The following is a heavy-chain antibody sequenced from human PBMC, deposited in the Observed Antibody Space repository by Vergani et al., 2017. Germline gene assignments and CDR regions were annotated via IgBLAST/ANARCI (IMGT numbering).Heavy chain of an antibody. CDR3: AKDPRLKEDYYYYYMDV. J-gene: IGHJ6*03. V-gene: IGHV3-30*18. CDR2: ISHDGNKK. Sequence: VQLLESGGGLAQPGGSLRLSCAASGFTFSSYSMNWVRQAPGQGLEWVAVISHDGNKKYYVDSVKGRFTISRDNSKNTLYLYMNSLRADDTAVYYCAKDPRLKEDYYYYYMDVWGKGTTVTVSS. CDR1: GFTFSSYS.